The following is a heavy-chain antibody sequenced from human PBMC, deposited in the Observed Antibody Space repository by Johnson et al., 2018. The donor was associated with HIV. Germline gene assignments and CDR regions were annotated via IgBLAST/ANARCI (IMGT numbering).Heavy chain of an antibody. J-gene: IGHJ3*02. V-gene: IGHV3-33*06. CDR3: AKDLRVFDWFNAYDAFDI. CDR1: GFIFSSYG. CDR2: IWYDGSNK. Sequence: QVQLVESGGGVVQPGRSLRLSCAASGFIFSSYGMHWVRQAPGKGLACVAVIWYDGSNKYYAVSVKARFTISRDNSKNTLYLQMNSLRADDTAVYYCAKDLRVFDWFNAYDAFDIWGQGTMVTVSS. D-gene: IGHD3-9*01.